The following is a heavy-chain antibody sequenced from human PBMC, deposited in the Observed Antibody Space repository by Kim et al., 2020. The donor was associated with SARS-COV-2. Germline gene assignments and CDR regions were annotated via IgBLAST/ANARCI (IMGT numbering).Heavy chain of an antibody. J-gene: IGHJ4*02. Sequence: ASVKVSCKVSGYTLTELSMHWVRQAPGKGLEWMGGFDPEDGQTIYAQKFQGRVTMTEDTSTDTAYMELSSLRSEDTAVYYCATGIQQLVAFDYWGQGTLVTVSS. CDR2: FDPEDGQT. D-gene: IGHD6-13*01. CDR3: ATGIQQLVAFDY. V-gene: IGHV1-24*01. CDR1: GYTLTELS.